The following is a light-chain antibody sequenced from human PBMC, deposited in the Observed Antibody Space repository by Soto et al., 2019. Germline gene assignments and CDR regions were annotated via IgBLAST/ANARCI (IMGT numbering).Light chain of an antibody. CDR3: QQYGSSPMYT. CDR1: QIVSTSY. Sequence: EIVLTQSPGTLSLSPGERATLSCRASQIVSTSYLAWYQQKPGQAPRLLIYGASSRATGIPDRFSGSGSGTDFTLTISRLEPEDFAVYYCQQYGSSPMYTFGQGTKLEIK. CDR2: GAS. J-gene: IGKJ2*01. V-gene: IGKV3-20*01.